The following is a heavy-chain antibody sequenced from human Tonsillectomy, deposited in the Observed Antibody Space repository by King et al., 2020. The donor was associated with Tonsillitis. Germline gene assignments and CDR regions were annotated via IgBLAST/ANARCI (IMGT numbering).Heavy chain of an antibody. CDR3: ARGPTTVTPKYYFDY. CDR2: IKQDVSEK. D-gene: IGHD4-17*01. V-gene: IGHV3-7*01. J-gene: IGHJ4*02. Sequence: QLVQSGGGLVQPGGSLRLSCAVSGFTFSSDWMSWVRQAPGKGLEWVANIKQDVSEKYYVDFVRGRFTISRDNAKNSLYLQINSLRADDTAVYYCARGPTTVTPKYYFDYWGQGALVTVSS. CDR1: GFTFSSDW.